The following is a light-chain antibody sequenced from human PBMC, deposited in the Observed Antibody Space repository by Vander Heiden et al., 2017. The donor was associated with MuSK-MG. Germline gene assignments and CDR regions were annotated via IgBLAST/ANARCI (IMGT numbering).Light chain of an antibody. CDR2: AAS. Sequence: DIQMTQSPSSLSASVGDRVTITCRASQSISSYVNWYQQKPGKAPKLLIYAASSLQSGVPSRCSGSGSGTDFTLTISSLQPEDVATYYCQESDRTRWTFGQGTKVEIK. CDR3: QESDRTRWT. J-gene: IGKJ1*01. CDR1: QSISSY. V-gene: IGKV1-39*01.